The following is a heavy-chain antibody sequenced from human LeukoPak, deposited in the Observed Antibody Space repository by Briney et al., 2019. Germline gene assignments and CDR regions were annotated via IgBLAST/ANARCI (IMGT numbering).Heavy chain of an antibody. D-gene: IGHD5-18*01. Sequence: PAETLSLTCTVSGGSISSYYWSWIRQPPGKGLEWIGYIYYSGHTNYNPSLKSRVTVSADTSKNQFSLNLSSVTAADTAVYYCARSRGFSYGFNFDYWGQGTLVTVSS. CDR2: IYYSGHT. J-gene: IGHJ4*02. V-gene: IGHV4-59*08. CDR3: ARSRGFSYGFNFDY. CDR1: GGSISSYY.